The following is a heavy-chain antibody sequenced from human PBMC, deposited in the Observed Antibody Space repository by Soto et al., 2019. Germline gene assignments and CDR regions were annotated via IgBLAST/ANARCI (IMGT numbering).Heavy chain of an antibody. J-gene: IGHJ4*02. CDR3: ARWGTTGGLDV. Sequence: QVHLVESGGGVVQPGTSLRLSCVGSGFTFRSYVIHWVRQAPGKGLEWVALTSYDGSNNFYGDSVKGRFTISRDNSRNTVERQMDSLRLEDTALYYCARWGTTGGLDVWGQGTLVSVSS. CDR2: TSYDGSNN. V-gene: IGHV3-33*05. CDR1: GFTFRSYV. D-gene: IGHD3-16*01.